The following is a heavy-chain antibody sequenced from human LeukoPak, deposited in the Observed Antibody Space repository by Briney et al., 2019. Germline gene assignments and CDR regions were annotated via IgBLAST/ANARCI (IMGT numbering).Heavy chain of an antibody. CDR2: IKSKTDGGTT. CDR1: GFTFSNAW. D-gene: IGHD6-13*01. Sequence: PGGSLRLSCAASGFTFSNAWMSWVRQAPRKGLEWVGRIKSKTDGGTTDYAAPVKGRFTISRDDSKNTLYLQMNSLKTEDTAVYYCTTGALIAAAGSTDYWGQGTLVTVSS. J-gene: IGHJ4*02. CDR3: TTGALIAAAGSTDY. V-gene: IGHV3-15*01.